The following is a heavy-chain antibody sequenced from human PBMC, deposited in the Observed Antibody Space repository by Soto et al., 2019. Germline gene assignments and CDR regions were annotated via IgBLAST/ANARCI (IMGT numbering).Heavy chain of an antibody. Sequence: PXESLNLYSQCFENRCSSHLSAVVQDMDRKGLELMGTIYLGDSDNRYSPSFEGRVSMSADESISTAYLQWGSLQASDTAIFYCARGDNYNSYWNFDLWGRGTLVTVSS. D-gene: IGHD1-1*01. J-gene: IGHJ2*01. CDR1: ENRCSSHL. CDR2: IYLGDSDN. V-gene: IGHV5-51*03. CDR3: ARGDNYNSYWNFDL.